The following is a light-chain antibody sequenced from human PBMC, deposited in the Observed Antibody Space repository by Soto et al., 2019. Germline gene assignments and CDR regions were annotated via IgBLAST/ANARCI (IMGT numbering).Light chain of an antibody. CDR2: RNN. Sequence: QSVLTQPPSASETPGQRVAISCSGSSSNIGSNFVYWFQQLPGAAPKLLIYRNNQRPSGVPDRFSGSKSGTSASLPISGLRSENEAEYYCAAWDDSLSAYVFGTGTKVTVL. V-gene: IGLV1-47*01. J-gene: IGLJ1*01. CDR3: AAWDDSLSAYV. CDR1: SSNIGSNF.